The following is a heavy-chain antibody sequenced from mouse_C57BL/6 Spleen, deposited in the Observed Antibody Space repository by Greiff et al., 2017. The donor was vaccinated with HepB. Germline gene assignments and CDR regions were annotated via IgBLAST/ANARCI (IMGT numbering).Heavy chain of an antibody. V-gene: IGHV2-9-1*01. CDR1: GFSLTSYA. CDR2: IWTGGGT. CDR3: ARTDFITTVVATPYAMDY. Sequence: QVTLKESGPGLVAPSQSLSITCTVSGFSLTSYAISWVRQPPGKGLEWLGVIWTGGGTNYNSALKSRLSISKDNSKSQVFLKMNSLQTDDTARYYCARTDFITTVVATPYAMDYWGQGTSVTVSS. J-gene: IGHJ4*01. D-gene: IGHD1-1*01.